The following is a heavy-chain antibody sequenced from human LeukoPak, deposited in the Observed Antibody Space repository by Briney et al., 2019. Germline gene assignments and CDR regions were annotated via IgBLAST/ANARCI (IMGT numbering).Heavy chain of an antibody. CDR2: VHHSGSA. CDR1: GGSFSSSDYY. Sequence: PSETLSLTCTVSGGSFSSSDYYWSWIRQYPGKGLEWVGYVHHSGSASYNPSLKSRVTISGDTSKNQFSLKLSSVTAADTAVYYCARDRVTVAGRDYSYYYGLDVWGQGTAVTVSS. J-gene: IGHJ6*02. D-gene: IGHD6-19*01. V-gene: IGHV4-31*03. CDR3: ARDRVTVAGRDYSYYYGLDV.